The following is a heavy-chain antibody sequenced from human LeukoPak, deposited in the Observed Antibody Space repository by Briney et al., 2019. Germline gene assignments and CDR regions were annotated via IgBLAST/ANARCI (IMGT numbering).Heavy chain of an antibody. V-gene: IGHV3-66*02. CDR2: IYSGGNT. J-gene: IGHJ2*01. CDR3: VKKNDYYTSESFYVWWYFDL. Sequence: PGGPLRLSCGASGFIVSTHYVSWVRRARGRGVGWVSVIYSGGNTYYADSVKGRFTISRDNSKNTLYLQMDSLRPEDTAVYYCVKKNDYYTSESFYVWWYFDLWGRGALVTVSS. CDR1: GFIVSTHY. D-gene: IGHD3-22*01.